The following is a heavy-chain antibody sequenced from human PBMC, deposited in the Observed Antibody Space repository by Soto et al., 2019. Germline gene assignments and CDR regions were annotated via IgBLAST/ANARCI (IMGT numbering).Heavy chain of an antibody. CDR1: GVSIHNSHSF. CDR2: IYYSGGA. CDR3: GRVVEGATRHTDLDS. Sequence: SETLSLTCAVSGVSIHNSHSFWGWIRHPPGKGLEFIGSIYYSGGANYNPSLKSRVTISLDTSKNQFSLTVNSVTAADTAIYYCGRVVEGATRHTDLDSWGQGTLVTVSS. J-gene: IGHJ4*02. D-gene: IGHD2-15*01. V-gene: IGHV4-39*01.